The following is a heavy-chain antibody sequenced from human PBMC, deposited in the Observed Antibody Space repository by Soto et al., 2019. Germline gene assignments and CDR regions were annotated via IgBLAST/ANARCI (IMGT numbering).Heavy chain of an antibody. J-gene: IGHJ2*01. D-gene: IGHD6-19*01. CDR1: GFTFSTYA. CDR3: ARARGAVAGRTGYFAL. Sequence: EVQLLESGGGLVHPGGSLTLSCAASGFTFSTYAMTWVRLAPGKGVEWVSTIGGSGSSADFADSVKGRFTISRDNSKKAVYLQINGLRAEDTAVYFCARARGAVAGRTGYFALWGRRTLLAFSS. CDR2: IGGSGSSA. V-gene: IGHV3-23*01.